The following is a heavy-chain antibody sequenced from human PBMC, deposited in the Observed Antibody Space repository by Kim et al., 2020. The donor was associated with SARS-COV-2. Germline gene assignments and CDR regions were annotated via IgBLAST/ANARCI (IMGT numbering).Heavy chain of an antibody. V-gene: IGHV3-73*01. CDR1: GLTFSGSA. D-gene: IGHD6-13*01. CDR2: IRSKANSYAT. Sequence: GGSLRLSCAASGLTFSGSAMHWVRQASGKGLEWVGRIRSKANSYATAYSASVKGRFTISRDDSKNTAYLQMNSLKTEDTSVYYCTRAPPYSSSWWDAFDIWGQGTMVTASS. J-gene: IGHJ3*02. CDR3: TRAPPYSSSWWDAFDI.